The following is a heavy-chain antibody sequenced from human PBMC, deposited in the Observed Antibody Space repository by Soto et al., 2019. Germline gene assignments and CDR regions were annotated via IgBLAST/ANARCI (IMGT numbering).Heavy chain of an antibody. D-gene: IGHD1-1*01. CDR2: IYHSGSI. J-gene: IGHJ4*02. CDR3: ARVNFRNNWHDPHFDY. Sequence: SETLSLTCAVSGYSISSGSSWGWIRQPPGRGLEWIGTIYHSGSIYYNPSLKSRVAMSVDTSRNQFFLNLNSVTAADTAVYYCARVNFRNNWHDPHFDYWGLGILVTVSS. V-gene: IGHV4-38-2*01. CDR1: GYSISSGSS.